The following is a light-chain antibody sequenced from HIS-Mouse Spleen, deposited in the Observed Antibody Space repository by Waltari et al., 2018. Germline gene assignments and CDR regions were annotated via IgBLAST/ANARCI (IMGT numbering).Light chain of an antibody. CDR2: KDS. J-gene: IGLJ3*02. CDR3: QSADSSGTNWV. Sequence: SYELTQPPSVSVSPGQTARITCSGDALPKQDAYWYQQKPGQPPVLVIYKDSERPSGIPERFSGSSSGTTVTLTISGVQAEDEADYYCQSADSSGTNWVFGGGTKLTVL. V-gene: IGLV3-25*03. CDR1: ALPKQD.